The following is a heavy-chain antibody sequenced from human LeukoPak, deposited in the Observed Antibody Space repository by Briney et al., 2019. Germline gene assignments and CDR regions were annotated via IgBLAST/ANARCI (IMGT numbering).Heavy chain of an antibody. CDR3: ARGVLRFFVYYYYGMDV. CDR2: INPNSGGT. V-gene: IGHV1-2*02. J-gene: IGHJ6*02. D-gene: IGHD3-3*01. Sequence: ASVKVSCKASGYTFTGYYMHWVRQAPGQGLEWMGWINPNSGGTSYAQKFQGRVTMTRDTSISTAYMELSRLRSDDTAVYYCARGVLRFFVYYYYGMDVWGQGTTVTVSS. CDR1: GYTFTGYY.